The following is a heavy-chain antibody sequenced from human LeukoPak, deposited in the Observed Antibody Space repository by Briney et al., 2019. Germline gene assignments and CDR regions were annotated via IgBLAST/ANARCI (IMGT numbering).Heavy chain of an antibody. CDR1: GGTFSSYA. V-gene: IGHV1-69*13. D-gene: IGHD3-22*01. J-gene: IGHJ3*02. Sequence: ASVKVSCKASGGTFSSYAISWVRQAPGQGLEWMGGIIPIFGTANYAQKFQGRATNTADESTSTAYMELSSLRSDDTAVYYCARDSITMTYAFDIWGQGTMVTVSS. CDR3: ARDSITMTYAFDI. CDR2: IIPIFGTA.